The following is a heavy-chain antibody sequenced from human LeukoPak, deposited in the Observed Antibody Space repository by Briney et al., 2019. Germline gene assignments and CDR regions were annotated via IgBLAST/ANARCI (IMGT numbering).Heavy chain of an antibody. Sequence: GGSLRLSCAASGFTFSSYAMSWVRQAPGKGLEWVSAISGGGGSTYYADSVKGRFTISRDNSKNTLYLQMNSLRAEGTAVYYCAKDRGDGYPTGYFDYWGQGTLVTVSS. V-gene: IGHV3-23*01. CDR2: ISGGGGST. CDR1: GFTFSSYA. D-gene: IGHD5-12*01. J-gene: IGHJ4*02. CDR3: AKDRGDGYPTGYFDY.